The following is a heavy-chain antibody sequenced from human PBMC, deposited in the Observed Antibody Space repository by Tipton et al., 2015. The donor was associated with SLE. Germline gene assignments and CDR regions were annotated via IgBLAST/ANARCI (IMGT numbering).Heavy chain of an antibody. CDR1: GGSSSSGDYPWISSGGYY. Sequence: TLSLTCTVSGGSSSSGDYPWISSGGYYWSWIRQHPGKGLEWIGFIFHSGNTYYNPSLKSRVFISVDTSKNQFSLRVNSVTAADTAVYYCARDRSSSPGYRDVWGRGTTVIVSS. CDR3: ARDRSSSPGYRDV. V-gene: IGHV4-31*03. CDR2: IFHSGNT. J-gene: IGHJ6*04. D-gene: IGHD5-12*01.